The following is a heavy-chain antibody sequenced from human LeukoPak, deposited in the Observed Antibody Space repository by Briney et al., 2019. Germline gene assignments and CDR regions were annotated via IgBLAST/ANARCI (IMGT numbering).Heavy chain of an antibody. J-gene: IGHJ5*02. CDR1: GYTFTGYY. D-gene: IGHD3-3*01. V-gene: IGHV1-2*02. CDR2: INPNSGGT. CDR3: ARYIAEVRFQRLLDP. Sequence: ASVKVSCKASGYTFTGYYMHWVRQAPGQGLEWMGWINPNSGGTNYAQKFQGRVTMTRDTSISTAYMELISLRSDDTAVYYCARYIAEVRFQRLLDPWGQGTLVIVSS.